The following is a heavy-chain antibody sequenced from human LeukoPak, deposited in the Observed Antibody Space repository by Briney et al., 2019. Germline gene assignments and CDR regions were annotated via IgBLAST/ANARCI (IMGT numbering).Heavy chain of an antibody. CDR2: ISSSSSYI. J-gene: IGHJ4*02. CDR1: GFTVSSNY. D-gene: IGHD6-19*01. Sequence: GGSLRLSCAASGFTVSSNYMSWVRQAPGKGLEWVSSISSSSSYIYYADSVKGRFTISRDNAKNSLYLQMNSLRAEDTAVYYCARGSGWYFPPDYWGQGTLVTVSS. CDR3: ARGSGWYFPPDY. V-gene: IGHV3-21*01.